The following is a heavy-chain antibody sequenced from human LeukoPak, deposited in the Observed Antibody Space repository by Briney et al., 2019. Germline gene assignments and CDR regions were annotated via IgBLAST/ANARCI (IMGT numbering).Heavy chain of an antibody. CDR1: GFTFDDYA. D-gene: IGHD1-1*01. J-gene: IGHJ4*02. CDR2: ISWNSGSI. V-gene: IGHV3-9*01. CDR3: VINHNWAFDY. Sequence: PGGSLRLFCAASGFTFDDYAMHWVRQAPGKGLEWVSGISWNSGSIGYADSVKGRFTISRDNAKNSLYLQMNSLRAEDTAVYFCVINHNWAFDYWGQGTLVTVSS.